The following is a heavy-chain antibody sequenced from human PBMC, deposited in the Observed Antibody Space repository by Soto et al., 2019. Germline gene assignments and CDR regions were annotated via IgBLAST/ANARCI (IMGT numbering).Heavy chain of an antibody. D-gene: IGHD3-16*01. J-gene: IGHJ6*02. CDR2: TNPHGRTT. Sequence: GASVKVSCKASRDMFTYSFFHWVRQAPGQGLEWMGITNPHGRTTNYEQRFKGRVNMTWDTSASTVYMEVARLRPEDTAVYYCARVQMGPRRDFMDVWRQRTRVTVSS. CDR1: RDMFTYSF. CDR3: ARVQMGPRRDFMDV. V-gene: IGHV1-46*01.